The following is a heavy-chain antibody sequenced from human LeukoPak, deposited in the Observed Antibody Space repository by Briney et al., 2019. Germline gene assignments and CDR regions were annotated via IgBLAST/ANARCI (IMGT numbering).Heavy chain of an antibody. V-gene: IGHV1-69*13. CDR1: GGTFSSYA. Sequence: ASVKVSCTASGGTFSSYAISWVRQAPGQGLEWMGGIIPIFGTANYAQKFQGRVTITADESTSTAYMEPSSLRSEDTAVYYCARGSGTRDFWSGYQTVYYYGMDVWGQGTTATVSS. D-gene: IGHD3-3*01. CDR3: ARGSGTRDFWSGYQTVYYYGMDV. CDR2: IIPIFGTA. J-gene: IGHJ6*02.